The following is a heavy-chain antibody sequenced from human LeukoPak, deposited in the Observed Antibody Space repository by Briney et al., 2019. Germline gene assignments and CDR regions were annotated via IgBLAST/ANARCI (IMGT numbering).Heavy chain of an antibody. CDR1: GGSFSGYY. CDR2: INHSGST. J-gene: IGHJ6*02. V-gene: IGHV4-34*01. CDR3: ARVRVFGVVVRRSYYYYYGMDV. Sequence: PSETLSLTCAVYGGSFSGYYWSWIRQPPGKGLEWIGEINHSGSTNYNPSLKSRVTISVDTSKNQFSLKLSSVTAADTAVYYCARVRVFGVVVRRSYYYYYGMDVWGQGTTVTVSS. D-gene: IGHD3-3*01.